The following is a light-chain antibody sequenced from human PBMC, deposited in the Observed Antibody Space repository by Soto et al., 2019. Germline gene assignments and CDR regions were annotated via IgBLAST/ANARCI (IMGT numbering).Light chain of an antibody. CDR3: QQYNNWPPLT. V-gene: IGKV3-15*01. CDR2: GAS. J-gene: IGKJ4*01. Sequence: EIVMTQSPATLSVSPGERATLSCRASQSISSNLACYQQKPGQAPRLLIYGASTRATGIPARFSGSGSGTEFTLTISSLQSEDFAVYCCQQYNNWPPLTFGGGTTVEIK. CDR1: QSISSN.